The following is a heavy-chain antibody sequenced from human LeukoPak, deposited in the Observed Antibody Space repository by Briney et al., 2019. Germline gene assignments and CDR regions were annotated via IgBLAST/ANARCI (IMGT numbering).Heavy chain of an antibody. CDR1: GESPRKYY. D-gene: IGHD1-26*01. J-gene: IGHJ4*02. CDR3: ASSVGSTDY. Sequence: PSGTLSLTCAVYGESPRKYYWTWIRHSPGKGLEWIGEINHRGSTNLKQSLKSRVTASLDTSKNHFSPKLTSVTTADAPVYYPASSVGSTDYWGQGTLVTVSS. V-gene: IGHV4-34*01. CDR2: INHRGST.